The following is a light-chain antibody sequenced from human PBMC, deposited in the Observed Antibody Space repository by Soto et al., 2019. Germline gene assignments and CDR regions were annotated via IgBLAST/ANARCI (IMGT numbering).Light chain of an antibody. V-gene: IGLV1-47*01. Sequence: QSVLTQPPSASGTPVQRVTISCSGSSSNIGSNYVFWYQHLPGTAPKLLSYRNSQRPSGVPDRFSGSKSGTSASLAISGLRSEDETDYYCAAWDDSLSGVVFGGGTKVTVL. CDR2: RNS. CDR1: SSNIGSNY. CDR3: AAWDDSLSGVV. J-gene: IGLJ2*01.